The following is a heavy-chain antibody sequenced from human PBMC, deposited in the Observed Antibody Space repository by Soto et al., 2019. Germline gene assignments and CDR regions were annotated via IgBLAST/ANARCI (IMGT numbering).Heavy chain of an antibody. D-gene: IGHD3-22*01. Sequence: QVQLVQSGAEVKKPGSSVKVSCMASGGTFNTFAITWVRQAPGQGLECMGGIIPMFGTAHYAQKFQGRVTINADESTRTVYMDLSSLRSEDTAVYYCARFSPPRGYTAYWGQGPLVTVSS. CDR3: ARFSPPRGYTAY. CDR2: IIPMFGTA. CDR1: GGTFNTFA. V-gene: IGHV1-69*01. J-gene: IGHJ4*02.